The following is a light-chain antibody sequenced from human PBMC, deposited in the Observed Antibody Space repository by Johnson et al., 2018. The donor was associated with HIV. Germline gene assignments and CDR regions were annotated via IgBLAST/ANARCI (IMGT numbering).Light chain of an antibody. V-gene: IGLV1-51*02. J-gene: IGLJ1*01. CDR2: ENN. CDR3: GTWDSSLSAYV. Sequence: QSVLTQPPSVSAAPGQKVTISCSGSSSNIGNNYLSWYQQLPGTAPKLLIYENNKRPSGIPDRFSGSKSATSATLGITGLQTGDEADYYCGTWDSSLSAYVFGTGTKVTVL. CDR1: SSNIGNNY.